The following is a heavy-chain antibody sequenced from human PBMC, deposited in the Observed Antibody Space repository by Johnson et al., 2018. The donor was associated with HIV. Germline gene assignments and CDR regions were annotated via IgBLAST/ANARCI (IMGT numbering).Heavy chain of an antibody. Sequence: VQLVESGGGLVQPGGSLRLSCAASGFTFSSYWMHWVRQAPGKGLVWVSRINSDESSTTYADSVKGRFTISRDNAKNTLYLQMNSLRAEDTAVYYCAKERKAPRAFDIWGQGTMATVSS. CDR1: GFTFSSYW. D-gene: IGHD1-14*01. V-gene: IGHV3-74*01. CDR2: INSDESST. CDR3: AKERKAPRAFDI. J-gene: IGHJ3*02.